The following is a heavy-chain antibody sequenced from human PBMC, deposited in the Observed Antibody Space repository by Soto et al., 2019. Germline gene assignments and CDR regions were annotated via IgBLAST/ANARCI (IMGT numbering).Heavy chain of an antibody. CDR2: IYYSGST. CDR3: ARDLRGYDFWSGHGAFDI. J-gene: IGHJ3*02. D-gene: IGHD3-3*01. CDR1: GGSISSYY. Sequence: ASETLSLTCTVSGGSISSYYWSWIRQPPGKGLEWIGYIYYSGSTNYNPSLKSRVTISVDTSKNQFSLKLSSVTAADTAVYYCARDLRGYDFWSGHGAFDIWGQGTMVTVSS. V-gene: IGHV4-59*01.